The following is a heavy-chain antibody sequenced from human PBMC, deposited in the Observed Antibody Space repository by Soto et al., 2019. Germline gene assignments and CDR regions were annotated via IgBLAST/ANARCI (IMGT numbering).Heavy chain of an antibody. CDR1: GFTFSSYG. V-gene: IGHV3-30*18. CDR3: AKSAAGTLGWFDP. CDR2: ISYDGSNK. Sequence: QVQLVESGGGVVQPGRSLRLSCAASGFTFSSYGMHWVRQAPGKGLEWVAVISYDGSNKYYADSVKGRFTISRDNSKNTLYLQMTSLRAEDTAVYYCAKSAAGTLGWFDPWGQGSLVTVSS. D-gene: IGHD6-13*01. J-gene: IGHJ5*02.